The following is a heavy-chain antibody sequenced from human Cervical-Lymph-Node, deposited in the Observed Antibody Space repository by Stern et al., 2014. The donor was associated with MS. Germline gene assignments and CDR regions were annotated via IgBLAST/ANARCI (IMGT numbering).Heavy chain of an antibody. Sequence: QLQLQESGPGLVKPSETLSLPCTVSGGSINTNNYYWGWIRQPPGKGLEWIGNIYSSGSTFYSPSLQSRVTMSVDTSQNPFHLHLSSMTAADTAVYYCARTGDDFGDYSLSYWGQGTLVTVSS. CDR1: GGSINTNNYY. V-gene: IGHV4-39*01. CDR2: IYSSGST. D-gene: IGHD4-17*01. CDR3: ARTGDDFGDYSLSY. J-gene: IGHJ4*02.